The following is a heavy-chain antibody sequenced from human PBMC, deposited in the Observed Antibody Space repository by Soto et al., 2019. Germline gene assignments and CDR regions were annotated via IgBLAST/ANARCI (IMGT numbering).Heavy chain of an antibody. Sequence: ASVKVSCKASGYTFTSYDINWVRQATGQGLEWMGWMNPNSGNTGYAQKSQGRVTMTRNTSISTAYMELSSLRSEDTAVYYCASTSGNYYYMDVWGKGTTVTVSS. D-gene: IGHD3-10*01. CDR1: GYTFTSYD. J-gene: IGHJ6*03. CDR2: MNPNSGNT. V-gene: IGHV1-8*01. CDR3: ASTSGNYYYMDV.